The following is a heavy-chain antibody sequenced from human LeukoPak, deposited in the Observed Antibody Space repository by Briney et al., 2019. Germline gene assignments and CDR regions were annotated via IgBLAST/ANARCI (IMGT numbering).Heavy chain of an antibody. CDR1: GGSISSSSYY. CDR3: ARGELLAYCGGDCYGPVGYFDY. D-gene: IGHD2-21*02. CDR2: IYYSGST. V-gene: IGHV4-39*01. Sequence: SETLSLTCTVSGGSISSSSYYWGWIRQPPGKGLEWIGSIYYSGSTYYNPSLKSRVTISVDTSKNQFSLKLSSVTAADTAVYYCARGELLAYCGGDCYGPVGYFDYWGQGTLVTVSS. J-gene: IGHJ4*02.